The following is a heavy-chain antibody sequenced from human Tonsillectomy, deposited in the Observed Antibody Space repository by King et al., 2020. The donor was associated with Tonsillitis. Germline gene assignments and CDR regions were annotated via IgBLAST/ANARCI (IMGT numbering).Heavy chain of an antibody. CDR2: IYPDDSDT. V-gene: IGHV5-51*01. Sequence: EQLVQSGAEVKKPGESLKISCKGSGYRFSTYWIGWVRQMHGKGLEWMGIIYPDDSDTRYSPSFQGQVTISADKSISTTYLQWSSLKASDTAMYYCARLYGSNSRRDYWGQGTLVTVSS. J-gene: IGHJ4*02. D-gene: IGHD4-23*01. CDR1: GYRFSTYW. CDR3: ARLYGSNSRRDY.